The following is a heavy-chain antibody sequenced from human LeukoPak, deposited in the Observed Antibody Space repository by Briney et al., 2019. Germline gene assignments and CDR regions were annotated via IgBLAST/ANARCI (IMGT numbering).Heavy chain of an antibody. CDR1: GFTFSIYW. J-gene: IGHJ4*02. D-gene: IGHD5-18*01. CDR2: IKRDGSEK. Sequence: GGTLRLSCAASGFTFSIYWMSWVRQAPGKGLEWVANIKRDGSEKNYVDSVKGRFTISRDNAKNSLYLQLNSLRAEDTAVYYCAKDSRYGYRWDYDYWGQGTLVTVSS. V-gene: IGHV3-7*01. CDR3: AKDSRYGYRWDYDY.